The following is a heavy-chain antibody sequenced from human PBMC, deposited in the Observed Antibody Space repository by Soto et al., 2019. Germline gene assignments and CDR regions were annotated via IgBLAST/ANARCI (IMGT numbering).Heavy chain of an antibody. Sequence: QVQLVQSGAEVKKPGASVKVSCKASGLAFSNSRISWVRQAPGQGPEWMGWIRVYNGDRNYSWKFQGRLFMTTDTSTSTAYMELRSLRSDDTADYFCASADDGDDDYWGQGTLVTVSS. CDR1: GLAFSNSR. D-gene: IGHD4-17*01. V-gene: IGHV1-18*01. CDR2: IRVYNGDR. CDR3: ASADDGDDDY. J-gene: IGHJ4*02.